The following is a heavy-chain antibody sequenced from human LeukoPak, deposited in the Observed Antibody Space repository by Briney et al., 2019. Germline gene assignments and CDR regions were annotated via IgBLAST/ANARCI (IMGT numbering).Heavy chain of an antibody. V-gene: IGHV4-34*01. J-gene: IGHJ4*02. Sequence: NPSETLSLTCAVYGGSFSGYYWSWIRQPPGKGLEWIGEINHSGSTNYNPSLKSRVTISVDTSKNQFSLKLSSVTAADTAVYYCARGPRGIYHYWGQGTLVTVFS. D-gene: IGHD6-13*01. CDR2: INHSGST. CDR1: GGSFSGYY. CDR3: ARGPRGIYHY.